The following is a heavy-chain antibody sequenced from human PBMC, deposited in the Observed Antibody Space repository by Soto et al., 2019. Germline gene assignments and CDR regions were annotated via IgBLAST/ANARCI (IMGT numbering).Heavy chain of an antibody. Sequence: QVQLQQWGAGLLKPSETLSLTCAVYGGSFSGYYWSWIRQPPGKGLEWIGEINHSGSTNYNPSLKSRSTIPVDTPKNHFSLKLSFVPAAAPAVYYWGREVFYVSGSSHKYSHHGGRGPLVTVPS. V-gene: IGHV4-34*01. CDR2: INHSGST. CDR3: GREVFYVSGSSHKYSHH. J-gene: IGHJ1*01. CDR1: GGSFSGYY. D-gene: IGHD3-10*01.